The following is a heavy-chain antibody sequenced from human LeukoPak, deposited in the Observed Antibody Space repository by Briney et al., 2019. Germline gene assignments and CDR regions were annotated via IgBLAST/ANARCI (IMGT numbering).Heavy chain of an antibody. V-gene: IGHV5-51*01. CDR2: IYPDDSDA. CDR1: GYKFSNYW. Sequence: GQSLKISCKASGYKFSNYWIAWVRQMPGKGLEWMGTIYPDDSDARYSPSFQGQVTLSVDKSVTTAYLQWSSLKASDTAIYYRARRPTTNFDFWGQGTLVTVSS. D-gene: IGHD1-26*01. J-gene: IGHJ4*02. CDR3: ARRPTTNFDF.